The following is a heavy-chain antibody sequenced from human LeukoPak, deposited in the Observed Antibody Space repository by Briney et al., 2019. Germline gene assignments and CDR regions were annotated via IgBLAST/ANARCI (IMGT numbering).Heavy chain of an antibody. V-gene: IGHV3-23*01. CDR3: AKGSSDGSGSERY. CDR2: ITGSGDST. D-gene: IGHD3-10*01. CDR1: RFTFNNYA. Sequence: GGSLRLSCAASRFTFNNYAMNWVRQAPGKGLEWVSAITGSGDSTYYADSVKGRFTISRDNSKNTLYLQMNSLRAEDTALYYCAKGSSDGSGSERYWGQGTLVTVSS. J-gene: IGHJ1*01.